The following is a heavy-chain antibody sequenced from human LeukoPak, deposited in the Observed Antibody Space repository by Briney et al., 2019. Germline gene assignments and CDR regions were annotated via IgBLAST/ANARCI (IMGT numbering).Heavy chain of an antibody. J-gene: IGHJ3*02. CDR3: ARDQGYSGYAGAFDI. V-gene: IGHV1-18*01. CDR1: GYTFTSYG. CDR2: ISAYNGNT. D-gene: IGHD5-12*01. Sequence: ASVKVSCKASGYTFTSYGISWVRQAPGQGLEWMGWISAYNGNTNYAQKFQGRVTMTRDMSTSTVYMELSSLRSEETAVYYCARDQGYSGYAGAFDIWGQGTMVTVSS.